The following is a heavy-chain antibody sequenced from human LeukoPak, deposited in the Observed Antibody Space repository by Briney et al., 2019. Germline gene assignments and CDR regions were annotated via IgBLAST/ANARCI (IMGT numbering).Heavy chain of an antibody. Sequence: GRSLRLSCAASGFTFSSYAMHWVRQAPGKGLEWVAVISYDGSNKYYADSVKGRFTISRDNSKNTLYLQMNSLRAEDTAVYYCARDALEYCSGGSCQTYGMDVWGQGTTVTVSS. J-gene: IGHJ6*02. V-gene: IGHV3-30-3*01. D-gene: IGHD2-15*01. CDR2: ISYDGSNK. CDR3: ARDALEYCSGGSCQTYGMDV. CDR1: GFTFSSYA.